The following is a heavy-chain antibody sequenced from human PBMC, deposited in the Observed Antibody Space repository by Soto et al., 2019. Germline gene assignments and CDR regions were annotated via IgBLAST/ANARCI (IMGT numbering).Heavy chain of an antibody. CDR1: GGSFSGYC. Sequence: SETLSLTCAVYGGSFSGYCWSWICQPPGKGLEWIGEINHSGSTNYNPSLKSRVTISVDTSKSQFSLKLSSVTAADTAVYYCARGRKYYDFWSGYSHPRYYFNYWGHGTLDTVSS. CDR2: INHSGST. J-gene: IGHJ4*01. CDR3: ARGRKYYDFWSGYSHPRYYFNY. D-gene: IGHD3-3*01. V-gene: IGHV4-34*01.